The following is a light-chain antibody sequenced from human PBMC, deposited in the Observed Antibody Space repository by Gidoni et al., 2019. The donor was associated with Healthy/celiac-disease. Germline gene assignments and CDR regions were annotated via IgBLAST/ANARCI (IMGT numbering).Light chain of an antibody. CDR1: QMVSSN. CDR2: GAS. J-gene: IGKJ5*01. V-gene: IGKV3-15*01. CDR3: QQYNNWPPFT. Sequence: EIVMTQSPATLSVSPGERATLSSRASQMVSSNLAWYQQKPGQAPRLLIYGASTRATGIPARFSGSGSGTEFTLTISSLQSEDFAVYYCQQYNNWPPFTFGQGTRLEIK.